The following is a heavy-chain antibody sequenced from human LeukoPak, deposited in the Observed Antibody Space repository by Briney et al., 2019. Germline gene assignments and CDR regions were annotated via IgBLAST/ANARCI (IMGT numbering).Heavy chain of an antibody. V-gene: IGHV4-31*03. D-gene: IGHD6-13*01. J-gene: IGHJ5*02. CDR1: GGSISSGVYY. CDR3: ARATGVRSSWLNWFDP. CDR2: IYYSGST. Sequence: SQTLSLTCSVSGGSISSGVYYWSWIRQHPGKGLEWIGYIYYSGSTYYNPSLRSRVTISVDTSKNQFSLKLSSVTAADTAVYYCARATGVRSSWLNWFDPWGQGTLVTVSS.